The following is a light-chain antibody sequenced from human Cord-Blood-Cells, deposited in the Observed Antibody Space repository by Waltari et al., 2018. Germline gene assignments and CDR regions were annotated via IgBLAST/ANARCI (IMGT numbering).Light chain of an antibody. J-gene: IGKJ4*01. CDR1: QDISNY. CDR3: QQYDNLPLT. V-gene: IGKV1-33*01. Sequence: DIQMTQSPSPLSASVADRVTTTCQASQDISNYLNWYQQKPGKAPKLLIYDASNLETGVPSRFSGSGSGTDFTFTISSLQPEDIATYYCQQYDNLPLTFGGGTKVEIK. CDR2: DAS.